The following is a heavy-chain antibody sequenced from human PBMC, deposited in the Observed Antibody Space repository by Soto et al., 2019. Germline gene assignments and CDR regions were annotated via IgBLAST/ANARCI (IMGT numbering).Heavy chain of an antibody. CDR1: GYTFTSCG. Sequence: ASMKVSCPASGYTFTSCGISWVRQAPGQGLEWMGWISAYNGNTNYAQKLQGRVTMTTDTSTSTAYMELRSLRSDDTAVYYCATDPSCGTAARCRALDPRGNGNPVTVS. CDR2: ISAYNGNT. V-gene: IGHV1-18*04. CDR3: ATDPSCGTAARCRALDP. D-gene: IGHD2-21*01. J-gene: IGHJ6*03.